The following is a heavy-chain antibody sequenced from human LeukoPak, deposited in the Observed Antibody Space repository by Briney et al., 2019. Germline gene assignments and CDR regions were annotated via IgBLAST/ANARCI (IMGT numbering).Heavy chain of an antibody. CDR2: IYSGGST. CDR3: ARIVLQFAHDAFDI. V-gene: IGHV3-66*01. J-gene: IGHJ3*02. Sequence: PGGSLRLSCAASGFTVSSNYMSWVRQAPGKGLEWVSVIYSGGSTCYADSVKGRFTISRDNSKSTLYLQMNSLRAEDTAVYYCARIVLQFAHDAFDIWGQGTMVTVSS. CDR1: GFTVSSNY. D-gene: IGHD5-24*01.